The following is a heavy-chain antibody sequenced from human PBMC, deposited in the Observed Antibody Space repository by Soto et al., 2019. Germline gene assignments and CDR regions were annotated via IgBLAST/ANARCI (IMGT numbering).Heavy chain of an antibody. CDR1: GGSIRNYY. V-gene: IGHV4-34*01. D-gene: IGHD5-12*01. CDR3: ARVPIVATIFDAFDI. CDR2: INHSGST. Sequence: PSETLSLTCTVSGGSIRNYYWSWIRQPPGKGLEWIGEINHSGSTNYNPSLKSRVTISVDTSKNQFSLKLSSVTAADTAVYYCARVPIVATIFDAFDIWGQGTMVTVSS. J-gene: IGHJ3*02.